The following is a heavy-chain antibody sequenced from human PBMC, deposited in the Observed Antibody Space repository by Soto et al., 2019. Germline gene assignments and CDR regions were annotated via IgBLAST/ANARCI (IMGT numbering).Heavy chain of an antibody. CDR3: ASDKGYQLSNYYYYGMDV. D-gene: IGHD2-2*01. CDR2: ISASGSYI. Sequence: GRSLRLSCAASGITFSNYNINWVRQFLGTGLAWVSYISASGSYIYYADSVKGRFTISRDNAKNSLYLQINSLRAEDTAVYYCASDKGYQLSNYYYYGMDVSGQGTTVIGSS. CDR1: GITFSNYN. V-gene: IGHV3-21*01. J-gene: IGHJ6*02.